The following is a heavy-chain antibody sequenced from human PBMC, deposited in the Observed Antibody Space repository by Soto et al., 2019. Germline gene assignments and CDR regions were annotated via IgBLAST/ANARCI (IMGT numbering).Heavy chain of an antibody. CDR1: GYIFTAYS. CDR3: AREENCSDGVCYSEYFQR. CDR2: VNPSGGST. D-gene: IGHD2-15*01. J-gene: IGHJ1*01. V-gene: IGHV1-46*01. Sequence: ASVKVSCKASGYIFTAYSMHWVRQAPGQGLEWMGVVNPSGGSTNYAQRFQGRITMTRDTSTSTVYMDLKFLTSEDTAVYYCAREENCSDGVCYSEYFQRWGQGTLVTVSS.